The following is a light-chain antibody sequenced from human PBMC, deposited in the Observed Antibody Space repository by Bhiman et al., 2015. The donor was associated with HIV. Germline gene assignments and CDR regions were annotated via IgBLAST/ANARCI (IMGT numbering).Light chain of an antibody. V-gene: IGLV2-8*01. CDR3: CSYTLSSNVL. CDR1: SSDVGGYNY. J-gene: IGLJ2*01. CDR2: EVS. Sequence: QSALTQPPSASGSPGQSVTISCTGTSSDVGGYNYVSWYQQHPGKAPKLMIYEVSKRPSGVPDRFSGSKSGNTASLTISGLQTGDEAEYYCCSYTLSSNVLFGGGTKVTVL.